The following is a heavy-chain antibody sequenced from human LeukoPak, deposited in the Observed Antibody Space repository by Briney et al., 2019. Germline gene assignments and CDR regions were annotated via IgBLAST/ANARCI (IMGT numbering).Heavy chain of an antibody. CDR3: ARDSVVPAAELNWFDP. CDR1: GFTFSSYW. CDR2: IKQDGSEK. V-gene: IGHV3-7*01. D-gene: IGHD2-2*01. Sequence: PGGSLRLSCAASGFTFSSYWMSWVRQAPGKGLEWVANIKQDGSEKYYVDSVKGRFTISRDNAKNSLYLQMNSLRAEDTAVYYCARDSVVPAAELNWFDPWGQGTLVTVSS. J-gene: IGHJ5*02.